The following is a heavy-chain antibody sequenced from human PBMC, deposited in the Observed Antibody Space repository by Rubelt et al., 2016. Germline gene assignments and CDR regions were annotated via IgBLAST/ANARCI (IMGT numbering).Heavy chain of an antibody. CDR3: ARRPQGY. J-gene: IGHJ4*02. Sequence: RGLEWIGYIYYSGSTNYNPSLKSRVIISVDTSKNQFSLKLSSVTAADTAVYYCARRPQGYWGQGTLVTVSS. V-gene: IGHV4-59*08. CDR2: IYYSGST.